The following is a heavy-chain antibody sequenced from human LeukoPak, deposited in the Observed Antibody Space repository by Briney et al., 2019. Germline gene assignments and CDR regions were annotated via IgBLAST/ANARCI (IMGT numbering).Heavy chain of an antibody. CDR2: ISSSGSTI. CDR3: ARTGYDFWSGPPDY. J-gene: IGHJ4*02. V-gene: IGHV3-48*03. CDR1: GFTFSSYE. Sequence: PGGSLRLSCAASGFTFSSYEMNWVRQAPGKGLEWVSYISSSGSTIYYADSAKGRFTISRDNAKNSLYLQMNSLRAEDTAVYYCARTGYDFWSGPPDYWGQGTLVTVSS. D-gene: IGHD3-3*01.